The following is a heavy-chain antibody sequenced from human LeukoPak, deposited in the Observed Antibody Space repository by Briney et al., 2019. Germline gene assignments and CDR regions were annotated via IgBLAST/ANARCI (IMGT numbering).Heavy chain of an antibody. Sequence: SSETLSLTCAVYGGSFSGYYWSWIRQPPGKGLEWIGEINHSGSTNYNPSLKSRVTISVDTSKNQFSLQLNSVTPEDTAVYYCAREIGGDGEQWRTSYWYFDLWGRGTLVTVSS. CDR1: GGSFSGYY. CDR2: INHSGST. CDR3: AREIGGDGEQWRTSYWYFDL. V-gene: IGHV4-34*01. J-gene: IGHJ2*01. D-gene: IGHD6-19*01.